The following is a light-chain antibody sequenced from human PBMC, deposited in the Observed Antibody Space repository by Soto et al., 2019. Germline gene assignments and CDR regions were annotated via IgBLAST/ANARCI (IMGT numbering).Light chain of an antibody. V-gene: IGKV3-15*01. CDR2: GAS. J-gene: IGKJ3*01. Sequence: EIVLTQSPATLSLSPGDRATLSCRASQSISNKLAWYQQKPGQAPSLLTYGASTRATGIPARFSGSGSGTYFTLTISSLQSEDFAVYYCQQYSDWPFTFGPGTKVDMK. CDR3: QQYSDWPFT. CDR1: QSISNK.